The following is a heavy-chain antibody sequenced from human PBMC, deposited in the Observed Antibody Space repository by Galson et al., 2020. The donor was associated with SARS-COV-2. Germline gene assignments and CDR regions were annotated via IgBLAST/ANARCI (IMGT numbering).Heavy chain of an antibody. V-gene: IGHV4-39*01. Sequence: SETLSLTCTLSGGPISSNSYHWVWIRQPPGKGLEWIGRIYYNGGTSYNPSLKSRVTISVDTSMNQFSLNLSSVTATDTAVYYCARRGGRGYGSGWFDPWGQGTLVTVSS. CDR1: GGPISSNSYH. D-gene: IGHD3-10*01. J-gene: IGHJ5*02. CDR2: IYYNGGT. CDR3: ARRGGRGYGSGWFDP.